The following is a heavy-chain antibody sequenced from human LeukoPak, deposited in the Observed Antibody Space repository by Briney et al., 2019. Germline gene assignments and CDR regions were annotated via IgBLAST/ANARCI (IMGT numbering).Heavy chain of an antibody. Sequence: GGSLRLSCAASGFTVSSNYMSWVRQAPGKGLEWVSVIYSGGSTYYADSVKGRFTISGDNSKNTLYLQMNSLRAEDTAVYYCARELTEAIDYWGQGTLVTVSS. CDR3: ARELTEAIDY. J-gene: IGHJ4*02. D-gene: IGHD1-26*01. CDR1: GFTVSSNY. CDR2: IYSGGST. V-gene: IGHV3-66*01.